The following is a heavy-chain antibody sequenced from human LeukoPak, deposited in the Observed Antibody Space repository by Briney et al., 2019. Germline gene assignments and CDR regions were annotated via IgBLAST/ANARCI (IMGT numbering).Heavy chain of an antibody. V-gene: IGHV3-66*01. CDR2: IYSGGDT. Sequence: GGSLRLSCAASGFTVSSNYMGWVRQAPGKGLEWVSVIYSGGDTYYAGSVKGRFTISRDNSKNTLYLQMNSLRAEDTAVYYCVRDDDRPDNGLDYWGQGTLVTVSS. J-gene: IGHJ4*02. CDR1: GFTVSSNY. CDR3: VRDDDRPDNGLDY. D-gene: IGHD3-22*01.